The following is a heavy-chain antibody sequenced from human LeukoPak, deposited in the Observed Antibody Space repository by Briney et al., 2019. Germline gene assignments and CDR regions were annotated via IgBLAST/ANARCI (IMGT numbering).Heavy chain of an antibody. CDR1: GFTFDDYA. J-gene: IGHJ4*02. V-gene: IGHV3-43*02. D-gene: IGHD3-3*01. CDR3: AKGERFLGWLPEYYFDY. Sequence: GGSLRLSCAASGFTFDDYAMHWVRQAPGKGLEWVSLISGDGGSTYYADSVKGRFTISRDNSKNSLYLQMNSLRTEDTALYYCAKGERFLGWLPEYYFDYWGQGTLVTVSS. CDR2: ISGDGGST.